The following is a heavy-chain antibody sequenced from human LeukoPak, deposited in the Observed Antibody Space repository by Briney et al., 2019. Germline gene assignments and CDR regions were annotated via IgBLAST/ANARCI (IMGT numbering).Heavy chain of an antibody. CDR3: ARGGFGPSDALDI. D-gene: IGHD3-10*01. Sequence: PGGSLRLSCAASGFSVSIKYMNWVRQAPGKGLEWVSIIYSSGTTYYANSVKGRFTISRDNSENNLFLQMNSLRAEDTAVYYCARGGFGPSDALDIWGQGTMVTVSS. CDR1: GFSVSIKY. CDR2: IYSSGTT. J-gene: IGHJ3*02. V-gene: IGHV3-53*01.